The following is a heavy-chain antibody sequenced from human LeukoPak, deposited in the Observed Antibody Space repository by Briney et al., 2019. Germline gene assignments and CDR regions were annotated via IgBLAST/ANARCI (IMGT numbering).Heavy chain of an antibody. CDR2: INSVGSST. J-gene: IGHJ5*02. V-gene: IGHV3-74*01. CDR3: AKVGVAGGYYWFDP. D-gene: IGHD6-19*01. CDR1: GFTFSSFW. Sequence: GSLRLSCAASGFTFSSFWMHWVRQAPGKGLVWVSRINSVGSSTSYADSVKGRFTISRDNAKNTLYLQMNSLRAEDTAVYYCAKVGVAGGYYWFDPWGQGTLVTVSS.